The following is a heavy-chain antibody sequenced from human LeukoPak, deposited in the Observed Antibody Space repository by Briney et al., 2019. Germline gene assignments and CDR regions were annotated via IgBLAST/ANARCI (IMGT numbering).Heavy chain of an antibody. Sequence: PGGSLRLSCAASGFTFSSYSMNWVRQAPGKGLEWLSYISSSSSIIYYADSVKGRFTVSRDNSKNTLYLQMNSLRAEDTAVYYCARPGSSWYAESFDYWGQGTLGTVSS. J-gene: IGHJ4*02. V-gene: IGHV3-48*01. CDR1: GFTFSSYS. CDR3: ARPGSSWYAESFDY. CDR2: ISSSSSII. D-gene: IGHD6-13*01.